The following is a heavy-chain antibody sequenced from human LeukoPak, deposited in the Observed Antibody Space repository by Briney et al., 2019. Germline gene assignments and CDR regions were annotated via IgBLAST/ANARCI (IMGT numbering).Heavy chain of an antibody. CDR2: MNLKSGYT. CDR1: GYSFTTYD. V-gene: IGHV1-8*03. Sequence: GASVKDSCKASGYSFTTYDINWVRQATGQGLEWMGWMNLKSGYTGYAQKFRGRVTITRDTSTSTVYMELSSLRSEDTAVYYCARVAGSIDYWGQGTLVTVSS. J-gene: IGHJ4*02. CDR3: ARVAGSIDY. D-gene: IGHD1-26*01.